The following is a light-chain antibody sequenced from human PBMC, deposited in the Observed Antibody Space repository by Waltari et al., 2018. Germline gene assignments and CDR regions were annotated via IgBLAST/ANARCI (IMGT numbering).Light chain of an antibody. Sequence: EIVMTQSPATLSVSPGERATISCRASQSVSSNLAWYQQKPGQAPRLLIYGASTRATGIPARFSGSGSGTEFTLTISSLQSEDFAVYYCQQSWAFGQGTKVEIK. CDR2: GAS. CDR1: QSVSSN. V-gene: IGKV3-15*01. J-gene: IGKJ1*01. CDR3: QQSWA.